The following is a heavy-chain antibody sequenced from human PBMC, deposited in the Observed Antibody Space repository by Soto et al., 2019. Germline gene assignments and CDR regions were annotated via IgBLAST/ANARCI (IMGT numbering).Heavy chain of an antibody. D-gene: IGHD2-21*02. Sequence: SVKVSCKASGGTFSSYAVSWVRQAPGQGLEWMGGIIPGYGSINYAQKFQGRVTITADESAGTAYMELSSLRSEDTAAYYCARSIVVVTALDYWGQGTLVTVSS. V-gene: IGHV1-69*13. CDR2: IIPGYGSI. CDR3: ARSIVVVTALDY. J-gene: IGHJ4*02. CDR1: GGTFSSYA.